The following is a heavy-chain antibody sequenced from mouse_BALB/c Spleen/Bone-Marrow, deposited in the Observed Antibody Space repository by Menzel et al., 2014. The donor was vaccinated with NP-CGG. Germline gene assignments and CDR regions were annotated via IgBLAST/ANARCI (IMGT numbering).Heavy chain of an antibody. J-gene: IGHJ3*01. CDR1: GYTFTSYW. V-gene: IGHV1-7*01. CDR2: INPSTGYT. Sequence: QVQLQQSGAELAKPGASVKMSCTASGYTFTSYWMHWVKQRPGQGLEWIGYINPSTGYTEYNQKFKDKATLTADKSSSTAYMQLSSLTSEDSAVYYCARSRDGYDSFAYWGQGTLVTVSA. D-gene: IGHD2-2*01. CDR3: ARSRDGYDSFAY.